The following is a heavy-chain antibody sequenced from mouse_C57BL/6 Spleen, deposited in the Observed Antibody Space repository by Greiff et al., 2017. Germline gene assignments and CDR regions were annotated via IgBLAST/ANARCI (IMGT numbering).Heavy chain of an antibody. V-gene: IGHV1-59*01. Sequence: QVQLQQPGAELVRPGTSVKLSCKASGYTFTSYWMHWVKQRPGQGLEWIGVIDPSDSYTNYNQKFKGKATLTVDTSSSPAYMQLSSLTSEASAVXVYARGGLQERYDFDYWGQGTTLTVSS. J-gene: IGHJ2*01. CDR3: ARGGLQERYDFDY. CDR1: GYTFTSYW. D-gene: IGHD2-14*01. CDR2: IDPSDSYT.